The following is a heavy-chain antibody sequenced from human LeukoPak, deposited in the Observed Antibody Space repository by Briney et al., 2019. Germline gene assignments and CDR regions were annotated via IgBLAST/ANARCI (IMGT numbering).Heavy chain of an antibody. CDR2: ISGSGSSI. CDR3: ARGPASDYNWFDP. V-gene: IGHV3-48*03. D-gene: IGHD2-21*02. Sequence: GGSLRLSCTASGFTFSTYEMNWVRQAPGKGLEWISYISGSGSSIFYADSLQGRFTVSRDNAKNSVYLQMNSLRAEDTAVYYCARGPASDYNWFDPWGQGTLVTVSS. J-gene: IGHJ5*02. CDR1: GFTFSTYE.